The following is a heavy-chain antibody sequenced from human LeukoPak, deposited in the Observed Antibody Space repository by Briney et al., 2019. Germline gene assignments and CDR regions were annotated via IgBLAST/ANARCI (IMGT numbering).Heavy chain of an antibody. CDR3: ARDPPSDY. CDR2: INPSGGST. Sequence: SSVTVSCKASVYTFTSYYMHWVRQAPRQGLEWMGIINPSGGSTSYAQKFQGRVTMTRDMSTSTVYMELSSLRSEDTAVYYCARDPPSDYWGQGTLVTVSS. V-gene: IGHV1-46*01. J-gene: IGHJ4*02. CDR1: VYTFTSYY.